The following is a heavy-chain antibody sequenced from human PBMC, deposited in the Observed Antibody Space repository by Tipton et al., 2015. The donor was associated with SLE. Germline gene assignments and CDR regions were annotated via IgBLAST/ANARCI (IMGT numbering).Heavy chain of an antibody. CDR2: INHSGST. Sequence: TLSLTCAVYGGSFSGYYWSWIRQPPGKGLEWIGEINHSGSTNYNPSLKSRVTISVDTSKNQFSLKLSSVTAADTAVYYCAREVGLGIIEYWGQGTLVTVSS. V-gene: IGHV4-34*01. CDR1: GGSFSGYY. D-gene: IGHD7-27*01. J-gene: IGHJ4*02. CDR3: AREVGLGIIEY.